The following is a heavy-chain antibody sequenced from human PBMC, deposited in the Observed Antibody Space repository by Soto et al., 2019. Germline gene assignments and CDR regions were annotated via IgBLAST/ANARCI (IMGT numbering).Heavy chain of an antibody. D-gene: IGHD2-2*01. Sequence: PSETLSLTCAVYGGSFSVYYWSWIRQPPGKGLEWIGEINHSGSTNYNPSLKSRVTISVDTSKNQFSLKLSSVTAADTAVYYCARPRYCSSTSCWNWFDPWGQGTLVTVSS. J-gene: IGHJ5*02. V-gene: IGHV4-34*01. CDR2: INHSGST. CDR1: GGSFSVYY. CDR3: ARPRYCSSTSCWNWFDP.